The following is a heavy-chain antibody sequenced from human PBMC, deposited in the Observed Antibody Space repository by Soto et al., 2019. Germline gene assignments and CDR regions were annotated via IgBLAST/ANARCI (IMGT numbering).Heavy chain of an antibody. Sequence: GGSLRLSCAASGFTFSGYAMSWVRKAPGKGLEWLSAISGSGGSTYYADSVKGRFTISRDNSKNTLYLQMNSLRAEDTAVYYCAKTIFGVVITDFDYWGQGTLVTVSS. D-gene: IGHD3-3*01. V-gene: IGHV3-23*01. J-gene: IGHJ4*02. CDR1: GFTFSGYA. CDR3: AKTIFGVVITDFDY. CDR2: ISGSGGST.